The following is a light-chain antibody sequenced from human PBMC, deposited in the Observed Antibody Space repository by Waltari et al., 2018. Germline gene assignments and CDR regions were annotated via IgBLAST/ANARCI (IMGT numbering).Light chain of an antibody. CDR1: SSDVGAYNF. V-gene: IGLV2-8*01. J-gene: IGLJ2*01. Sequence: QSALTQPPSAPGSPGQSITIPCTGTSSDVGAYNFVSWYQQYPGRAPKVLIYEVTQRPSGVPDRFSGSKSGNTASLTVSGLQAEDEADYYCSSYGGTNNFVLFGGGTKLTVL. CDR3: SSYGGTNNFVL. CDR2: EVT.